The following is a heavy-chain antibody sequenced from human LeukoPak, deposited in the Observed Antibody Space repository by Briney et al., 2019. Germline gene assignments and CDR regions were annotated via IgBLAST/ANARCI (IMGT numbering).Heavy chain of an antibody. CDR3: AREPIYDFWRVKYYYYGMDV. CDR1: GGSFSGYY. Sequence: SETLSLTCAVYGGSFSGYYWSWLCQPPGKGLEWIGEIKHSGSTNYNPSLKSRVTISVDTSKNQFSLKLSSVTAADTAVYYCAREPIYDFWRVKYYYYGMDVWGQGTTVTVSS. D-gene: IGHD3-3*01. CDR2: IKHSGST. V-gene: IGHV4-34*01. J-gene: IGHJ6*02.